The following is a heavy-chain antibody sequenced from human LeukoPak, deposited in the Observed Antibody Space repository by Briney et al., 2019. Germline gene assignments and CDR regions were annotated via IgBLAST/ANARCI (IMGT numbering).Heavy chain of an antibody. J-gene: IGHJ6*03. CDR3: ARELGGAAVAGSPLHYYYMDV. CDR1: GYTFTSYG. CDR2: TSAYNGNT. Sequence: GASVKVSCKASGYTFTSYGISWVRQAPGQGLEWMGWTSAYNGNTNYAQKLQGRVTMTTDTSTSTAYMELRSLRSDDTAVYYCARELGGAAVAGSPLHYYYMDVWGKGTTVTVSS. D-gene: IGHD6-19*01. V-gene: IGHV1-18*01.